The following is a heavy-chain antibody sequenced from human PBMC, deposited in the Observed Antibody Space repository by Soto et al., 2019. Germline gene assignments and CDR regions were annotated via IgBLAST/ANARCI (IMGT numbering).Heavy chain of an antibody. CDR2: ISAYNGNT. CDR3: ARQFDLGSGRYYHRPFAC. J-gene: IGHJ1*01. D-gene: IGHD3-10*01. Sequence: ASVKVSCKASGYTFTNFGISWVRQAPGQGLEWMGWISAYNGNTNYAQNFQGRVTMTTDTSTSTAYMELRSLRSDDTAVYYCARQFDLGSGRYYHRPFACWGQGTLVTVYS. CDR1: GYTFTNFG. V-gene: IGHV1-18*01.